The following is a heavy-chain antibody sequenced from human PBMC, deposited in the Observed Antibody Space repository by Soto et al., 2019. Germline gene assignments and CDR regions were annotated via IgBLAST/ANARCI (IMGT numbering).Heavy chain of an antibody. CDR1: GDSMTRGSYY. Sequence: QLQLQESGPGLVKPSETLSLTCVVSGDSMTRGSYYWAWIRQPPGKGLEWIGSFYYTGSTNYNPSLKSRVTVSADTSNYHFSLRLTSVTAADTAVYYCARRPDFGNGYFTAPMDVWGKGTTVTVSS. V-gene: IGHV4-39*02. J-gene: IGHJ6*03. CDR3: ARRPDFGNGYFTAPMDV. CDR2: FYYTGST. D-gene: IGHD3-3*01.